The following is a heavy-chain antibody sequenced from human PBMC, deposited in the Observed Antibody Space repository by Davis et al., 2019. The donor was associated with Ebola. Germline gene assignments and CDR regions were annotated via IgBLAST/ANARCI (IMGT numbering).Heavy chain of an antibody. CDR3: ARGRVNTLRWSNWFDP. J-gene: IGHJ5*02. CDR2: ISAYNGNT. D-gene: IGHD4-23*01. Sequence: ASVKVSCKASGYTFTSYGISWVRQAPGQGLEWMGWISAYNGNTNYAQKLQGRVTMTTDTSTSTVYMELSSLSSEDTAVYYCARGRVNTLRWSNWFDPWGQGTLVTVSS. V-gene: IGHV1-18*01. CDR1: GYTFTSYG.